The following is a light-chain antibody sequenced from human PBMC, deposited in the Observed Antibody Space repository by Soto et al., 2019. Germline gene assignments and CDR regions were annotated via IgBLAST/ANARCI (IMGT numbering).Light chain of an antibody. Sequence: DIVMTQSPLSLPVTPGEPASISCRSSQSLLHSNGYNYLDWYLQKPGQSPQLLIYLGSNRASGVPDRFSGSGSGTDFTLKISRVEAEDVGVYYCMQALPQKVYTFGQGTKLEIK. CDR2: LGS. V-gene: IGKV2-28*01. CDR1: QSLLHSNGYNY. J-gene: IGKJ2*01. CDR3: MQALPQKVYT.